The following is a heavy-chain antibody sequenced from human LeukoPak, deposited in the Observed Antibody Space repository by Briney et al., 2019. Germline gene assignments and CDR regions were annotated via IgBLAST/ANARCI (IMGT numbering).Heavy chain of an antibody. CDR2: INHSGST. CDR3: ARTRGGPFDY. J-gene: IGHJ4*02. CDR1: GYSISSGYY. V-gene: IGHV4-34*01. Sequence: TSETLSLTCAVSGYSISSGYYWSWIRQPPGKGLEWIGEINHSGSTNYNPSLKSRVTISVDTSKNQFSLKLSSVTAADTAVYYCARTRGGPFDYWGQGTLVTVSS. D-gene: IGHD2-15*01.